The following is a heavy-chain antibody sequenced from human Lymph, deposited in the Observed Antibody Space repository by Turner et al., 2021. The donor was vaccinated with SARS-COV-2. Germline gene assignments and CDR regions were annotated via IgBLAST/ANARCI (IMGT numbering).Heavy chain of an antibody. V-gene: IGHV3-33*01. CDR2: VWYDGSNK. J-gene: IGHJ2*01. Sequence: QVQLVESGGGVVQPGRSLRLSCAASGFTFSSYGIHWVRQAPGKGLEWVAVVWYDGSNKYYADSVKGRFTISRDNSKNTLYLQMNSLRAEGTAVYYCARDLGGYFDLWGRGTLVTVSS. D-gene: IGHD3-16*01. CDR1: GFTFSSYG. CDR3: ARDLGGYFDL.